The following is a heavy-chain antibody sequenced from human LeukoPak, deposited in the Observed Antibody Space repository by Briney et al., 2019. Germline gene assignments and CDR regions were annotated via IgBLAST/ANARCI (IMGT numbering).Heavy chain of an antibody. Sequence: ASVKVSCKASGYIFSNYDITWVRQAPGQGLEWVGWISAYNGHTKCVQDLQGRVTMTTDTSTDTAYMELRSLRSDDTAVYYCARIMSGDYDGINWFDPWGQGTLVTVSS. CDR2: ISAYNGHT. V-gene: IGHV1-18*01. CDR1: GYIFSNYD. CDR3: ARIMSGDYDGINWFDP. D-gene: IGHD4-17*01. J-gene: IGHJ5*02.